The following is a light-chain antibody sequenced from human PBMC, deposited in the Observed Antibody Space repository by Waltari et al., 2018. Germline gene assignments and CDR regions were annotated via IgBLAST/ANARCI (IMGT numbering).Light chain of an antibody. J-gene: IGLJ1*01. CDR2: ATK. CDR3: QTYDSTLSAPYV. Sequence: QSLLTQPPSVSGAPGQRVTISCTGSSSNIGGGYDVHWYQQLPGAAPKLLIYATKNRPSGVPDRFSGPKAGTSASLVITGLQTEDEADYYCQTYDSTLSAPYVFGTGTKVSIL. V-gene: IGLV1-40*01. CDR1: SSNIGGGYD.